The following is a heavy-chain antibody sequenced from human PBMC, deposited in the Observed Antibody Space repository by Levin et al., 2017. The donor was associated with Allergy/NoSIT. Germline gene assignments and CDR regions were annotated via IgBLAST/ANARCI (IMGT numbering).Heavy chain of an antibody. CDR3: ARDRNKANVIAARPSWFDL. J-gene: IGHJ5*02. V-gene: IGHV4-34*01. CDR2: INHSGST. CDR1: GGSFSGYY. Sequence: AGGSLRLSCAVYGGSFSGYYWSWIRQPPGKGLEWIGEINHSGSTNYNPSLKSRVTISVDTSKNQFSLKLSSVTAADTAVYYCARDRNKANVIAARPSWFDLWGQGTLVTVSS. D-gene: IGHD6-6*01.